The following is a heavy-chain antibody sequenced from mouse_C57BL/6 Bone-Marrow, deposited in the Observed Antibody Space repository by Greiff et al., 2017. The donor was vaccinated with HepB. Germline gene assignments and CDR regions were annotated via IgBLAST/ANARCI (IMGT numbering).Heavy chain of an antibody. Sequence: QVQLQQPGTELVKPGASVKLSCKASGYTFTSYWMHWVKQRPGQGLEWIGNINPSNGGTNYNEKFKSKATLTVDKSSSTAYMQLSSLTSEDSAVYYCAKERSYYYGSSYAMDYWGQGTSVTVSS. CDR1: GYTFTSYW. J-gene: IGHJ4*01. CDR2: INPSNGGT. V-gene: IGHV1-53*01. CDR3: AKERSYYYGSSYAMDY. D-gene: IGHD1-1*01.